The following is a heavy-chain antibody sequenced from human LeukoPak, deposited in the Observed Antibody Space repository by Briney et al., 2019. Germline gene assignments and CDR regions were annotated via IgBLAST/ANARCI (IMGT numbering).Heavy chain of an antibody. D-gene: IGHD1-1*01. J-gene: IGHJ4*02. Sequence: PGGSLRLSCAASGFTFSSYEMNWVRQPPGKGLERIGEIYHSGSTNYNPSLKSRVTISVDKSKNQFSLKLSSVTAADTAVYYCARDKRQASGRGLDYWGQGTLVTVSS. CDR1: GFTFSSYEM. CDR2: IYHSGST. CDR3: ARDKRQASGRGLDY. V-gene: IGHV4-4*02.